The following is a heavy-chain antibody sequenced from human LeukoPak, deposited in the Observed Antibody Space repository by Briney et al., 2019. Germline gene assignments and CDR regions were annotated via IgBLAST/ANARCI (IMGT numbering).Heavy chain of an antibody. CDR2: ISGSGGST. CDR1: GFTFSSYA. D-gene: IGHD3-22*01. Sequence: GGSLRLSCAASGFTFSSYAMSWVRRAPGKGLEWVSAISGSGGSTYYADSVKGRFTISRDNSKNTLYLQMNSLRAEDTAVYYCAKGGYYYDSSGYYPSTDAFDIWGQGTMVTVSS. J-gene: IGHJ3*02. V-gene: IGHV3-23*01. CDR3: AKGGYYYDSSGYYPSTDAFDI.